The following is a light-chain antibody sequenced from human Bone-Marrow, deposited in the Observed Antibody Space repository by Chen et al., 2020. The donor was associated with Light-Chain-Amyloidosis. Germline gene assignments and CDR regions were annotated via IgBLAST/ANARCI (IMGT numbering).Light chain of an antibody. CDR3: QQYGTSPLT. Sequence: EIVLTQSPGPLSLSPGEGANLYCRASQTISSNYLTWYQQKFGQAPRLLIYGSSSRDTGIPDRFTGSGSGTDVTLTINRLEPEDFAMYYCQQYGTSPLTFGGGTKVEIK. CDR1: QTISSNY. V-gene: IGKV3-20*01. CDR2: GSS. J-gene: IGKJ4*01.